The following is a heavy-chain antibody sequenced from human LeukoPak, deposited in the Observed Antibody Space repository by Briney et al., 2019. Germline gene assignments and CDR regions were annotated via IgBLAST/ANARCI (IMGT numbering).Heavy chain of an antibody. CDR2: ISWDGGST. J-gene: IGHJ4*02. D-gene: IGHD6-13*01. Sequence: GGSLRLSCAPSGFTFDDYAMHWPRQAPGKGLEWVSLISWDGGSTYYADSVKGRFTMSRDNSKNSLYLQMNSLRTEDTALYYCAKDISHSSPPAFDYWGQGTLVTVSS. CDR1: GFTFDDYA. CDR3: AKDISHSSPPAFDY. V-gene: IGHV3-43*02.